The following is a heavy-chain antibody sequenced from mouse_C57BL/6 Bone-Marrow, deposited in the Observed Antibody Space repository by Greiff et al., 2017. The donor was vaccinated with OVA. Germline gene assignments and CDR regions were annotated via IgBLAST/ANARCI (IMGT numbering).Heavy chain of an antibody. Sequence: VKLVESDAELVKPGASVKISCKVSGYTFTDHTIHWMKQRPEQGLEWIGYIYPRDGSTKYNEKFKGKATLTADKSSSTAYMQLNSLTSEDYAVYVCASTFRYYYGSSSFDYWGQGTTLTVSS. CDR2: IYPRDGST. CDR1: GYTFTDHT. D-gene: IGHD1-1*01. V-gene: IGHV1-78*01. J-gene: IGHJ2*01. CDR3: ASTFRYYYGSSSFDY.